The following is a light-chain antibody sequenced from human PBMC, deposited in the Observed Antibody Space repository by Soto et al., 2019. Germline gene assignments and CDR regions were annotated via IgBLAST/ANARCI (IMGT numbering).Light chain of an antibody. CDR1: SNDVGAYDS. J-gene: IGLJ1*01. Sequence: QSVLAQPASVSGSPGQSITISCTGTSNDVGAYDSVSWYQQHPHKAPQVIIYRGTQRPSGASNRFSASTSGNAASLTISGLQADDEADYFCCSSAPESTYVCGTGTK. V-gene: IGLV2-23*01. CDR3: CSSAPESTYV. CDR2: RGT.